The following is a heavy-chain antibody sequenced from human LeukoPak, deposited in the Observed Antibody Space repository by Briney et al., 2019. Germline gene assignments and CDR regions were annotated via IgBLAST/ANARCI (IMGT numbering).Heavy chain of an antibody. J-gene: IGHJ2*01. CDR3: ARGGSSPNYWYFDL. CDR2: ISAYNGNT. V-gene: IGHV1-18*01. Sequence: GASVKVSCMASGYTFTSYGISWVRQAPGQGLEWMGWISAYNGNTNYAQKLQGRVTMTTNTSTSTAYMALRSLRSDDTAVYYCARGGSSPNYWYFDLWGRGALVTVSS. D-gene: IGHD1-26*01. CDR1: GYTFTSYG.